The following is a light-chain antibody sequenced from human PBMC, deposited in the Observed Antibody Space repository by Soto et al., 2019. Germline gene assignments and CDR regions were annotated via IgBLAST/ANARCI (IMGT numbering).Light chain of an antibody. CDR3: QQYNNWPLT. CDR1: QSVSSN. CDR2: GAS. Sequence: EIVMMQSPATLSVSPGERDTLSCRASQSVSSNLAWYQQTPGPDLSLLISGASTRATGIPARFSGSGSGTEFTLNISSLQSDDLAVYYCQQYNNWPLTFGQVNKVEIQ. J-gene: IGKJ1*01. V-gene: IGKV3-15*01.